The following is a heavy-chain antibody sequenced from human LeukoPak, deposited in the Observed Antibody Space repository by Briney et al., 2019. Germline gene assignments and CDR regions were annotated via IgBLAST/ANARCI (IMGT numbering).Heavy chain of an antibody. CDR1: GGSISGSY. CDR2: IYYSGST. Sequence: SETLSLTCTVPGGSISGSYWSWIRQPPGKGLEWIGNIYYSGSTYYNPSLKSRVTISVDTSKNQFSLRLSSVTAADTAVYYCARVGPGVWFDYWGQGTLVTVSS. D-gene: IGHD3-16*01. J-gene: IGHJ4*02. V-gene: IGHV4-59*06. CDR3: ARVGPGVWFDY.